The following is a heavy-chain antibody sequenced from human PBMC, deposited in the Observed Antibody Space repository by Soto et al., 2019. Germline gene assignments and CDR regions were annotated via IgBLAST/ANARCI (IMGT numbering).Heavy chain of an antibody. CDR3: ARGLRYFDWSPLAF. CDR1: GFTFSSYA. D-gene: IGHD3-9*01. CDR2: ISGSGGST. J-gene: IGHJ4*02. V-gene: IGHV3-23*01. Sequence: GGSLRLSCAASGFTFSSYAMSWVRQAPGKGLEWVSAISGSGGSTYYADSVKGRFTISRDNSKNTLYLQMNSLRAEDTAVYYCARGLRYFDWSPLAFWGQGTLVTVSS.